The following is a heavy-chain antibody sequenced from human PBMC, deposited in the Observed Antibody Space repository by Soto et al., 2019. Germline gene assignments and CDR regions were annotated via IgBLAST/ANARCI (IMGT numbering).Heavy chain of an antibody. CDR3: ARVPGGSNWFDP. V-gene: IGHV4-4*07. D-gene: IGHD3-16*01. J-gene: IGHJ5*02. CDR1: GGSISTYY. CDR2: IYASGST. Sequence: SETLSLTCTVSGGSISTYYWSWIRQPAGKGLEWIGRIYASGSTNYNPSLKSRVTMSVATSKNQFSLKLSSVTAADTAVYYCARVPGGSNWFDPWGQGTLVTVSS.